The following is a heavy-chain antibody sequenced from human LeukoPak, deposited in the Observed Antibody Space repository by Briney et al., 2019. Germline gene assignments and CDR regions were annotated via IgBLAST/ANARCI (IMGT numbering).Heavy chain of an antibody. D-gene: IGHD6-19*01. Sequence: PGGSLRLSCAASGFTFSSYAMSWVRQAPGRGLEWVSAISGSGGSTYYADSVKGRFTISRDNSKNTLYLQMNSLRAEDTAVYYCAKTKDSSGWYVWHYLDYWGQGTLVTVSS. V-gene: IGHV3-23*01. CDR3: AKTKDSSGWYVWHYLDY. CDR1: GFTFSSYA. J-gene: IGHJ4*02. CDR2: ISGSGGST.